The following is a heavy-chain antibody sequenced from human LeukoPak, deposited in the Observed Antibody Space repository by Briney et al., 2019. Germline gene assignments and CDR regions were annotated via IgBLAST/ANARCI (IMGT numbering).Heavy chain of an antibody. CDR2: INHRGST. CDR1: ARSFFADE. J-gene: IGHJ4*02. D-gene: IGHD2-2*01. Sequence: SETLSLTWAVLARSFFADESGSVSQPPGKGLDWIGEINHRGSTNYNPSLKSRVTISVDTSRNQFSLKLSSVTAAYTAVYYCARAGRGIDVVVPAEFDYWGQGTLVTVSS. V-gene: IGHV4-34*01. CDR3: ARAGRGIDVVVPAEFDY.